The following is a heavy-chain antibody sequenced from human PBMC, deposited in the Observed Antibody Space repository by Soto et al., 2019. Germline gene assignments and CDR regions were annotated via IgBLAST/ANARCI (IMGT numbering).Heavy chain of an antibody. CDR1: GDSINSADYS. J-gene: IGHJ5*02. CDR3: ARHAYTSSSSCFDP. Sequence: TSETLPLTCAVSGDSINSADYSWSWIRQPPGKGLEWIGYIYHSGSTYYNPSLQSRVTISVDGSKNQFSLKLTSVTAADTAVYYCARHAYTSSSSCFDPWGQGTLVTVSS. D-gene: IGHD6-6*01. V-gene: IGHV4-30-2*01. CDR2: IYHSGST.